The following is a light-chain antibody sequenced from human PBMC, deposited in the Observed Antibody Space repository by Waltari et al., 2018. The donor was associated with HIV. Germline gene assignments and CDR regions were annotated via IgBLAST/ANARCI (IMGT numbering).Light chain of an antibody. J-gene: IGLJ3*02. CDR1: SSNIGSHF. V-gene: IGLV1-47*01. CDR3: AAWDNYLNAWV. Sequence: QSVLTQPPSTSATPGQRFTILCSGASSNIGSHFVSLYQHLPGATPKLLIDESDRRPSGVPDRFSGSESGTSASLAISGLRSEDEADYYCAAWDNYLNAWVFGGGTRVTVL. CDR2: ESD.